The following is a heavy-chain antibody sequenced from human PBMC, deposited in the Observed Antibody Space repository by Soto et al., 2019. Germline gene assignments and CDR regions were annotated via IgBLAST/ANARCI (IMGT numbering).Heavy chain of an antibody. J-gene: IGHJ3*02. CDR3: ARDYLWAFDI. CDR1: GFTFSSYS. V-gene: IGHV3-48*01. Sequence: EGQLVESGGGLVQPGGSLRLSCAASGFTFSSYSMNWVRQAPGKGLEWVSNLRGSGSFVYYADSVKGRFTISRDNVDNSLYLQMNSLRAEDTAVYYCARDYLWAFDIWGQGTTVTVSS. CDR2: LRGSGSFV.